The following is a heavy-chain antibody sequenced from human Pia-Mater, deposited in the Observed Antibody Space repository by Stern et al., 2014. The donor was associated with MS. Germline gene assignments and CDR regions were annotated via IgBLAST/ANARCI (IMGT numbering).Heavy chain of an antibody. CDR2: IYYTGRT. D-gene: IGHD3-3*01. Sequence: QVQLQESGPGLVKPSETLSLTCTVSGGSVSSSTYYWGWIRQPPGKNLEWIGSIYYTGRTYYNPSLTSRLTISIDSSKNQFSLKRTSGTAADTAVYYCARQGSFDFWSGWGQGTLVTVSS. J-gene: IGHJ4*02. V-gene: IGHV4-39*01. CDR3: ARQGSFDFWSG. CDR1: GGSVSSSTYY.